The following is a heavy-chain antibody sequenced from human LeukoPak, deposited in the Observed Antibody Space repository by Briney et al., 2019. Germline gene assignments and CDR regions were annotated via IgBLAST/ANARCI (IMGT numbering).Heavy chain of an antibody. D-gene: IGHD5-18*01. CDR1: GYTFTGYY. CDR2: IKPNSGGT. CDR3: AKDQGRGYTYGLYYFDY. Sequence: ASVKVSCKASGYTFTGYYIHWVRQAPGQGLEWMGWIKPNSGGTNYAQKFQGRVTMTRDTSISTAYMELSRLRSDDTAVYYCAKDQGRGYTYGLYYFDYWGQGTLVTVSS. V-gene: IGHV1-2*02. J-gene: IGHJ4*02.